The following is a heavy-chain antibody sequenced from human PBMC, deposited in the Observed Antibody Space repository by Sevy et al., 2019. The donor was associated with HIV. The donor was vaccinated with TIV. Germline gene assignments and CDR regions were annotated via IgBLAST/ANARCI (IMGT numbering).Heavy chain of an antibody. Sequence: GGSLRLSCAASGFTFSSYAMSWVRQAPGKGLEWVSDFSGSGGSTYYADSVKGRFTISRDNSKNTLYLQMNSLRAEDTAVYYCAKDGLGYCSGGSCRTDWYFDLWGRGTLVTVSS. D-gene: IGHD2-15*01. CDR1: GFTFSSYA. V-gene: IGHV3-23*01. CDR3: AKDGLGYCSGGSCRTDWYFDL. CDR2: FSGSGGST. J-gene: IGHJ2*01.